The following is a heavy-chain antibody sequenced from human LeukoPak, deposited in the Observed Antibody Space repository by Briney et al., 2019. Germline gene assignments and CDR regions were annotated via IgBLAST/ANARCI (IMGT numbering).Heavy chain of an antibody. J-gene: IGHJ4*02. CDR2: IKQDGSEK. CDR3: ARWVGGWLVHYQIEFDY. V-gene: IGHV3-7*01. D-gene: IGHD6-19*01. Sequence: GGSLRLSCAASGFTFSSYWMSWVRQAPGKGLEWVANIKQDGSEKYYVDSVKGRFTISRDNAKNSLYLQMNSLRAEDTAVYYCARWVGGWLVHYQIEFDYWGQGTLVTVSS. CDR1: GFTFSSYW.